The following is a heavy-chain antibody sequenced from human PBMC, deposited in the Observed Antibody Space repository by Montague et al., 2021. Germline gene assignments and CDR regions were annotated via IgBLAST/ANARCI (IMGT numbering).Heavy chain of an antibody. D-gene: IGHD4-23*01. J-gene: IGHJ5*02. CDR1: GDSISCPYF. CDR2: IYHWPT. V-gene: IGHV4-4*02. Sequence: SETLSLTCTFSGDSISCPYFRCCVRPPLGTGLQCFGVIYHWPTRYSPSLNGRLTLSMDTSKNQFSLKLSSVTAADTAIYYCAVGSESAWELLHHWGQGILVTVSS. CDR3: AVGSESAWELLHH.